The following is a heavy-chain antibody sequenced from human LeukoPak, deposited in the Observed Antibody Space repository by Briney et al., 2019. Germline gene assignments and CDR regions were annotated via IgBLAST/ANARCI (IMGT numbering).Heavy chain of an antibody. Sequence: GGSLRLSCAASGFTFSSYGMHWVRQAPGKGLEWVAFIRYDGSNKYYADSVKGRFTISRDNSKNTLYLQMNSLRAEDTAVYYCARDSIVNHYMDVWGKGTTVTVSS. J-gene: IGHJ6*03. CDR2: IRYDGSNK. D-gene: IGHD3-16*02. CDR1: GFTFSSYG. V-gene: IGHV3-30*02. CDR3: ARDSIVNHYMDV.